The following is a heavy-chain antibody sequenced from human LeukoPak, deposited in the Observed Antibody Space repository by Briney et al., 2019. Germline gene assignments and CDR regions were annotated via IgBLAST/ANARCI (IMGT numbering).Heavy chain of an antibody. D-gene: IGHD3-22*01. CDR3: ARHYYDSSGYLYYSDY. CDR2: IYYSGST. CDR1: GGSISSSSYY. V-gene: IGHV4-39*01. J-gene: IGHJ4*02. Sequence: SETLSLTCTVSGGSISSSSYYWGWIRQPPGKGLEWIGSIYYSGSTYYNPSLKSRVTISVDTSKNQFSLKLSSVTAADTAVYYCARHYYDSSGYLYYSDYWGQGTLVTVSS.